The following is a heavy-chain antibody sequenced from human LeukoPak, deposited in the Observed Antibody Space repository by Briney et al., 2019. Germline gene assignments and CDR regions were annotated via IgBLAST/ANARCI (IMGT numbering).Heavy chain of an antibody. V-gene: IGHV3-69-1*02. CDR2: ICSSSTI. CDR1: GFTFIVYY. D-gene: IGHD3-22*01. CDR3: ARDPHITMIVVVIPDY. Sequence: GGSLRLSCAASGFTFIVYYMNWVRQAPGKGLERVSSICSSSTIYYADSVKGRFTISRDNATNSLYLQMNSLRAEDTAVYYCARDPHITMIVVVIPDYWGQGTLVTVSS. J-gene: IGHJ4*02.